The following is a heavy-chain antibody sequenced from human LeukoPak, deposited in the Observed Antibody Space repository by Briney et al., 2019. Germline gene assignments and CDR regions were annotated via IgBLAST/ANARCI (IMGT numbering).Heavy chain of an antibody. CDR3: ARGATNEEPLWFGEYFDL. J-gene: IGHJ2*01. CDR2: TYYRSKWYN. V-gene: IGHV6-1*01. CDR1: GDSVSSNSAA. Sequence: SQTLSLTCAISGDSVSSNSAAWNWIRQSPSRGLEWLGRTYYRSKWYNDYAVSVKSRITINPDTSKNQFSLQLNSVTPEDTAVYYCARGATNEEPLWFGEYFDLWGRGTLVTVSS. D-gene: IGHD3-10*01.